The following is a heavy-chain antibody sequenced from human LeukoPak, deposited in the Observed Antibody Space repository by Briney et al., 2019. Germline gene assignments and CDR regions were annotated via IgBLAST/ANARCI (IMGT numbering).Heavy chain of an antibody. D-gene: IGHD3-3*01. CDR1: GGSFSGYY. CDR3: ASRYYDFWSGYSDHMESDY. Sequence: PSETLSLTCAVYGGSFSGYYWSLIRQPPGKGLEWIGQSNHSGSTNYSPSLKSRVTISVDTSKNQFSLKLSSVTAADTAVYYCASRYYDFWSGYSDHMESDYWGQGTLVTVSS. CDR2: SNHSGST. J-gene: IGHJ4*02. V-gene: IGHV4-34*01.